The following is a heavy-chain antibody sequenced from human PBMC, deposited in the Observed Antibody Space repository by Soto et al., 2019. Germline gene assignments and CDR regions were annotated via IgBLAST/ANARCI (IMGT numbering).Heavy chain of an antibody. CDR2: INPNSGGT. D-gene: IGHD1-1*01. V-gene: IGHV1-46*01. J-gene: IGHJ4*02. CDR3: ARDLAAALEIDY. Sequence: ASVKVSCKASGYTFTINYMHWVRQAPGHGLEWMGIINPNSGGTTYAQKFQGRVTMTRDTSTRTFYVELSSLTSDDTAIYYCARDLAAALEIDYWGQGTLVTVSS. CDR1: GYTFTINY.